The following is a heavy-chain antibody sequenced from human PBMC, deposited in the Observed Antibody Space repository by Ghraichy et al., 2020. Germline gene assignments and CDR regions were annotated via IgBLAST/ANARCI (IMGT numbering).Heavy chain of an antibody. Sequence: SVKVSCKASGGTFSSYAISWVRQAPGQGLEWMGGIIPIFGTANYAQKFQGRVTITADESTSTAYMELSSLRSEDTAVYYCAREDFKRVGRSLLWFKAYVTIYYYGMDVWGQGTTVTVSS. CDR1: GGTFSSYA. CDR2: IIPIFGTA. D-gene: IGHD3-10*01. CDR3: AREDFKRVGRSLLWFKAYVTIYYYGMDV. V-gene: IGHV1-69*13. J-gene: IGHJ6*02.